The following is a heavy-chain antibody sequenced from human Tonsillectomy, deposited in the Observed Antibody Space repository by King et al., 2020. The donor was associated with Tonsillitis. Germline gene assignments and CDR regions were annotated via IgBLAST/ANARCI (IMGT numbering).Heavy chain of an antibody. CDR3: ARETCNSTSCSGFDY. CDR1: GFTISTNY. V-gene: IGHV3-53*01. J-gene: IGHJ4*02. D-gene: IGHD2-2*01. Sequence: VQLVESGGGLIQPGGSLRLSCAASGFTISTNYMSWVRQAPGKGLEWVSIIYSSGRTFYADSVGGRFTISRDDSKNTVYLQMNSLRDEDTAVYYCARETCNSTSCSGFDYWGQGTLVTVSS. CDR2: IYSSGRT.